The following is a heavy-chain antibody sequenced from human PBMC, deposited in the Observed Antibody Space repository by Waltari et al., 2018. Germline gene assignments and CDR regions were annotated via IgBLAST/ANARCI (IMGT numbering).Heavy chain of an antibody. D-gene: IGHD6-19*01. J-gene: IGHJ4*02. CDR1: GFTVSSNY. V-gene: IGHV3-66*02. CDR3: ARDGDPSGKHFDY. Sequence: EVQLVESGGGLVQPGGSLRLPCAASGFTVSSNYISWVRQAPGKGLEWVSVIYSGGSTYYADSVKGRFTISRDNSKNTLYLQMNSLRAEDTAVYYCARDGDPSGKHFDYWGQGTLVTVSS. CDR2: IYSGGST.